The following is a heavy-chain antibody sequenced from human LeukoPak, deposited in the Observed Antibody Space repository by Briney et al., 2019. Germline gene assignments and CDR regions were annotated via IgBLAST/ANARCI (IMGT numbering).Heavy chain of an antibody. CDR3: ARGQTWTLDAFDI. CDR2: ISSSGGTI. J-gene: IGHJ3*02. Sequence: PGGSLRLSYAASGFTFSSYEMNWVRQAPGKGLEWVSYISSSGGTIFYADSVKGRFTISRDNAKNSLYLQMNSLRAEDTAVYYCARGQTWTLDAFDIWGQGTMVSVSS. CDR1: GFTFSSYE. D-gene: IGHD3/OR15-3a*01. V-gene: IGHV3-48*03.